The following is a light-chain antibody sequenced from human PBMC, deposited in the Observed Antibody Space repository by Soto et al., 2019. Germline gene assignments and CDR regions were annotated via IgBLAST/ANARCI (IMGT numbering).Light chain of an antibody. V-gene: IGKV3-20*01. J-gene: IGKJ5*01. CDR2: GAS. CDR3: QHYGTSFA. Sequence: TRSLFPGEIATLSCRASQSVSSSYLTWYQHKPGQAPRLLIYGASSRATGIPDRFSGSGSGTDFTLTISRLGPDDFAVYYCQHYGTSFAFGQGTRLEIK. CDR1: QSVSSSY.